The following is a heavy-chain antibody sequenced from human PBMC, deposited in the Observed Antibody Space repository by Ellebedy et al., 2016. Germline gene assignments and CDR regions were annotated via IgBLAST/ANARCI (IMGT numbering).Heavy chain of an antibody. CDR3: ARGVGGTSLNWFDP. Sequence: GESLKISCEASGFMFSGYTMSWVRQAPGKGLEWVSTISASGVSTYYADSVKGRFTISRDNAKSSLYLQMNSLRAEDTAVYYCARGVGGTSLNWFDPWGQGTLVTVSS. CDR2: ISASGVST. CDR1: GFMFSGYT. D-gene: IGHD3-16*01. J-gene: IGHJ5*02. V-gene: IGHV3-23*01.